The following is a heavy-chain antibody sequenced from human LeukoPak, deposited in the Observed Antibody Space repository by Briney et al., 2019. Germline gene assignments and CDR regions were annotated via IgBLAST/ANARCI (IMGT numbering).Heavy chain of an antibody. J-gene: IGHJ4*02. CDR3: ARGGYGASSGFDY. CDR1: GGSISSYY. CDR2: VYTSGSP. D-gene: IGHD4-23*01. V-gene: IGHV4-4*07. Sequence: PSETLSLTCTVSGGSISSYYWSWIRQPARKGLEWIGRVYTSGSPNYNPSLESRVTMSVDTSKNQFSLNLSSVTAADTAVYYCARGGYGASSGFDYWGQGTLVTVSS.